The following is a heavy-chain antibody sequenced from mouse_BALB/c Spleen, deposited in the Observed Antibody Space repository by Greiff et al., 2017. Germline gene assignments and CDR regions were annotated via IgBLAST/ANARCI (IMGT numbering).Heavy chain of an antibody. CDR2: IDPETGGT. CDR3: TRYYYFDY. J-gene: IGHJ2*01. CDR1: GYTFTDYE. Sequence: QVQLQQSGAELVRPGASVTLSCKASGYTFTDYEMHWVKQTPVHGLEWIGAIDPETGGTAYNQKFKGKATLTADKSSSTAYMELRSLTSEDSAVYYCTRYYYFDYWGQGTTLTVSS. V-gene: IGHV1-15*01.